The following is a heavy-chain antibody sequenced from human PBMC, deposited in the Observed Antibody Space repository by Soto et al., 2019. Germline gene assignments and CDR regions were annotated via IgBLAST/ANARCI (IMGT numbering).Heavy chain of an antibody. CDR3: ARGRRTNDFWSGYYGGWFDP. D-gene: IGHD3-3*01. J-gene: IGHJ5*02. CDR2: INHSGST. V-gene: IGHV4-34*01. CDR1: GGSFSGYY. Sequence: SETLSLTCAVYGGSFSGYYWSWIRQPPGKGLEWIGEINHSGSTNYNPSLKSRVTISVDTSKNQFSLKLSSVTAADTAVYYCARGRRTNDFWSGYYGGWFDPWGQGTLVTVSS.